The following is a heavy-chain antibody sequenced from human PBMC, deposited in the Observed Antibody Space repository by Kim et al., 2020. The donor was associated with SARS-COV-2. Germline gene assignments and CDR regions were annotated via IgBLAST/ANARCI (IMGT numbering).Heavy chain of an antibody. J-gene: IGHJ3*02. CDR3: ARVSLDSSSSLDI. V-gene: IGHV3-21*01. Sequence: YPNSVKGRFTISRDNAKNSLYLQMNSLRAEDTAVYYCARVSLDSSSSLDIWGQGTMVTVSS. D-gene: IGHD6-13*01.